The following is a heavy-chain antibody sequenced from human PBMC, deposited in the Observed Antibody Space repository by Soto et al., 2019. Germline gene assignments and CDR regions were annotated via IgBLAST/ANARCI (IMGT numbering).Heavy chain of an antibody. V-gene: IGHV3-23*01. CDR1: GFTFSSYA. D-gene: IGHD6-19*01. Sequence: TGGSLRLSCAASGFTFSSYAMSWVRQAPGKGLEWVSGIGASGTSTYYADSVTGRFTISRDNSKNTLYLQMNSPRADDPAAYFCANTEQWLVTTFDHGVQGSLATVPS. J-gene: IGHJ4*02. CDR2: IGASGTST. CDR3: ANTEQWLVTTFDH.